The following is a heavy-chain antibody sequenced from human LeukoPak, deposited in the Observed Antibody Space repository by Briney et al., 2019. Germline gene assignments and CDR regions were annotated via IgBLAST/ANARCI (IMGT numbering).Heavy chain of an antibody. J-gene: IGHJ5*02. D-gene: IGHD6-13*01. CDR1: GFIFSSHG. V-gene: IGHV3-48*04. CDR2: ISSSGSTI. Sequence: QPGGTLRLSCAASGFIFSSHGMNWVRQAPGKGLEWVSYISSSGSTIYYADSVKGRFTISRDNAKNSLYLQMNSLRAEDTAVYYCARDHPYSSSWYPGWFDPWGQGTLVTVSS. CDR3: ARDHPYSSSWYPGWFDP.